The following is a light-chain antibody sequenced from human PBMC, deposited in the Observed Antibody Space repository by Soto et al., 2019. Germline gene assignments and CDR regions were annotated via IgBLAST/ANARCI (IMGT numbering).Light chain of an antibody. CDR2: AAS. CDR1: ESIDNW. J-gene: IGKJ1*01. Sequence: DIQMTQSPSTLSASVGDTVTITCRASESIDNWLDWYQQKPGKDPKLLIFAASTLIRGVPSRFSGRGYGTEFTLTSSILQVDHYATFDCQQYHTDCTFGQGTKVEI. CDR3: QQYHTDCT. V-gene: IGKV1-5*01.